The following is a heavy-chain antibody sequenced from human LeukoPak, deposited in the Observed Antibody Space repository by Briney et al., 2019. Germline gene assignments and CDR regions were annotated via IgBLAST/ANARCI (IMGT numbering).Heavy chain of an antibody. CDR1: GFTFSSYT. Sequence: GGSLRLSCAASGFTFSSYTMNWVRQAPGKGLEWVSSISSSSSYIYYADSLKGRFTISRDNAKNSLYLQMNSLRPEDTAVYYCARGYGSGSGDYWSHGTLVTVSS. CDR2: ISSSSSYI. D-gene: IGHD3-10*01. V-gene: IGHV3-21*01. J-gene: IGHJ4*01. CDR3: ARGYGSGSGDY.